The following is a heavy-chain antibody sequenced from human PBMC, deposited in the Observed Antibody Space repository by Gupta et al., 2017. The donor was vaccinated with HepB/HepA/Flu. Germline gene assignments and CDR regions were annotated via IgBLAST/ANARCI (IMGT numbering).Heavy chain of an antibody. J-gene: IGHJ6*02. CDR3: AREGRHGVRKGPLPYYDFWNPKFYGMDV. CDR1: GYTFTGYY. D-gene: IGHD3-3*01. CDR2: INPNSGGT. V-gene: IGHV1-2*04. Sequence: QVQLVQSGAEVKKPGASVKVSCKASGYTFTGYYMHWVRQAPGQGLEWMGWINPNSGGTNYAQKFQGWVTMTRDTSISTAYMELSRLRSDDTAVYYCAREGRHGVRKGPLPYYDFWNPKFYGMDVWGQGTTVTVSS.